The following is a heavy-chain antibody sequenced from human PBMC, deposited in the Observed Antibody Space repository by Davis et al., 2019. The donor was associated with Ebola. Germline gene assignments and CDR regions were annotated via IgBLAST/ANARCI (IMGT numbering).Heavy chain of an antibody. CDR1: GFIFSSYV. V-gene: IGHV3-23*01. CDR3: AKDTSNIWFDI. D-gene: IGHD1-26*01. CDR2: FGTSGDT. Sequence: GESLKISCAASGFIFSSYVMSWVRQAPGKGLEWVSTFGTSGDTYYADSVKGRFTISRDNSKNTLYLQMNGLRVDDTAIYYCAKDTSNIWFDIWGQGTMVTVSS. J-gene: IGHJ3*02.